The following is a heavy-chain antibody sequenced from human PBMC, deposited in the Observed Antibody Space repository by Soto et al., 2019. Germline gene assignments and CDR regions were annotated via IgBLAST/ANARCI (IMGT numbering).Heavy chain of an antibody. D-gene: IGHD5-12*01. Sequence: PSETLSLTCAVYGGSFSGYYWSWIRQPPGKGLEWIGEINHSGSTNYNPSLKSRVTISVDTSKNQFSLKLSSVTAADTAVYYCARVGEGPAPIVPPTIKKYYMDVWGKGTTVTVSS. CDR2: INHSGST. CDR1: GGSFSGYY. V-gene: IGHV4-34*01. J-gene: IGHJ6*03. CDR3: ARVGEGPAPIVPPTIKKYYMDV.